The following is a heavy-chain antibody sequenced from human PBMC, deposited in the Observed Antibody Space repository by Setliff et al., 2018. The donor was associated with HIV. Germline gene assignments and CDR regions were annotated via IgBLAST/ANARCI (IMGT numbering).Heavy chain of an antibody. V-gene: IGHV4-39*01. CDR1: GGSISSSSYY. CDR3: ARLRREEQWLVRGWFDP. D-gene: IGHD6-19*01. CDR2: IYYSGST. J-gene: IGHJ5*02. Sequence: SETLSLTCTVSGGSISSSSYYWGWIRQPPGKGLEWIGSIYYSGSTYYNPSLKSRVTISVDTSKNQFSLKLSSVTAADTAVYYCARLRREEQWLVRGWFDPWGQGTQVTVS.